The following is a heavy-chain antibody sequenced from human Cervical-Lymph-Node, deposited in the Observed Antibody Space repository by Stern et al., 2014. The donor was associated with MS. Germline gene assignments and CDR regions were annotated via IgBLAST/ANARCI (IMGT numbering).Heavy chain of an antibody. CDR3: AHSLLGPSRRWFDP. V-gene: IGHV2-5*02. J-gene: IGHJ5*02. D-gene: IGHD7-27*01. Sequence: QVTLRESGPTLVKPTQTLTLTCTFSGFSLSTSGVGVGWIRQPPGKALEWLAFIYWDDDKSYSPFLNRMPTITKDTSKNQVVLTMTNMDPVDTATYYCAHSLLGPSRRWFDPWGQGTLVTVSS. CDR2: IYWDDDK. CDR1: GFSLSTSGVG.